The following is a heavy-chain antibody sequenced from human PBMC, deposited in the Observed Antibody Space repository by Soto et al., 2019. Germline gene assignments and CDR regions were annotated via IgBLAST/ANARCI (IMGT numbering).Heavy chain of an antibody. V-gene: IGHV1-2*04. CDR1: GYTFTGYY. J-gene: IGHJ6*03. Sequence: ASVKVSCKASGYTFTGYYMHWVRQAPGQGLEWMGWINPNSGGTNYAQKFQGWVTMTRDTSISTAYMELSRLRSDDTAVYYCARDYGPSVYAIGYYYMDVWAKGTTDTVSS. D-gene: IGHD2-8*01. CDR2: INPNSGGT. CDR3: ARDYGPSVYAIGYYYMDV.